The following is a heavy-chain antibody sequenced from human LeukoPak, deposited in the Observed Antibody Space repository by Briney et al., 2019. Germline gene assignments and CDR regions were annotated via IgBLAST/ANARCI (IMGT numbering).Heavy chain of an antibody. CDR3: ARDMYVAAPEDYYYYMDV. D-gene: IGHD6-13*01. V-gene: IGHV1-2*02. CDR1: GYTFTGYY. J-gene: IGHJ6*03. CDR2: INPNSGGT. Sequence: GASVKVSCKASGYTFTGYYMHWVRQAPGQGLEWMGWINPNSGGTNYAQKFQGRVTMTRDTSISTAYMELSRLRSDDTAVYYRARDMYVAAPEDYYYYMDVWGKGTTVTVSS.